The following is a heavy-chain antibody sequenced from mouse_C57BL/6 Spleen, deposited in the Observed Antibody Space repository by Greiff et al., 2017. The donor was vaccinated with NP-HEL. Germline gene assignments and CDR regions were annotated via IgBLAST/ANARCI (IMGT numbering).Heavy chain of an antibody. CDR2: SRNKANDYTT. CDR1: GFTFSDFY. J-gene: IGHJ4*01. CDR3: ARDPYAMDY. Sequence: VESGGGLVQSGRSLRLSCATSGFTFSDFYMEWVRQAPGKGLEWIAASRNKANDYTTEYSASVKGRFIVSRDTSQSILYLQMNALRAEDTAIYYCARDPYAMDYWGQGTSVTVSS. V-gene: IGHV7-1*01.